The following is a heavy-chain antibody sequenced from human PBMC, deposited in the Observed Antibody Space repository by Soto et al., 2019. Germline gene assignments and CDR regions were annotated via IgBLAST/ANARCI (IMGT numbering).Heavy chain of an antibody. Sequence: SETLSLTCAVSGGSISSGGYSWSWIRQPPGKGLEWIGYIYHSGSTYYNPSLKSRVTISVDRSKNQFSLKLSSVTAADTAVYYCARGPIVLMVRGWFDPWGQGTLVTVSS. CDR3: ARGPIVLMVRGWFDP. V-gene: IGHV4-30-2*01. CDR2: IYHSGST. J-gene: IGHJ5*02. D-gene: IGHD2-8*01. CDR1: GGSISSGGYS.